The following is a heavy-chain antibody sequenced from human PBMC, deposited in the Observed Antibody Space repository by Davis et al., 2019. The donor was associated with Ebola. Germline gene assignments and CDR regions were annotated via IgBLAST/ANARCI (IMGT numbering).Heavy chain of an antibody. D-gene: IGHD1-26*01. V-gene: IGHV1-69*06. Sequence: AASVKVSCKASGYRFTSFGISWVRQAPGQGLEWMGGIIPIFGTANYAQKFQGRVTITADKSTSTAYMELSSLRSEDTAVYYCALSDSGSYFDYWGQGTLVTVSS. CDR1: GYRFTSFG. J-gene: IGHJ4*02. CDR3: ALSDSGSYFDY. CDR2: IIPIFGTA.